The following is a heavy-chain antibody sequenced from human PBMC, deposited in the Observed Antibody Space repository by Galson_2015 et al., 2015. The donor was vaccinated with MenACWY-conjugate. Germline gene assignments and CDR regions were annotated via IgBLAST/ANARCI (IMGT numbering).Heavy chain of an antibody. CDR2: IYHSGRT. J-gene: IGHJ2*01. CDR1: GGSITGGPW. CDR3: ARSWGYFDI. Sequence: ETLSLTCGVSGGSITGGPWWTWVRPPPGEGLEWIGEIYHSGRTNYAPSLQRRVTLSVDESKNQFSLNRSSVTAADTAMYFCARSWGYFDIWGRGTLVTVSS. D-gene: IGHD7-27*01. V-gene: IGHV4-4*01.